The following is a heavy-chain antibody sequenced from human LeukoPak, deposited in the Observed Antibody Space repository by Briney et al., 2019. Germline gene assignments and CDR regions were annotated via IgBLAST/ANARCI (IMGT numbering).Heavy chain of an antibody. CDR2: ISRSGGRT. J-gene: IGHJ4*02. D-gene: IGHD4-17*01. CDR3: SKERFRDYGDFDY. Sequence: GGSLRLSCTASGFTFSSQGMSWVRQAPGKGLEWVSTISRSGGRTNYADSVKGRFTISRDNSKNTLYLQLNSLRAEDTAVYYCSKERFRDYGDFDYWGQGTLVTVSS. CDR1: GFTFSSQG. V-gene: IGHV3-23*01.